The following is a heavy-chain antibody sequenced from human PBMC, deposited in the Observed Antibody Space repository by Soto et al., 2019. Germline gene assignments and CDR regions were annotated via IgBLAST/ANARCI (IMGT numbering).Heavy chain of an antibody. CDR3: ATIGIVGATSVDY. CDR2: ISTSGST. V-gene: IGHV4-61*01. CDR1: GGSLSSRSYY. J-gene: IGHJ4*02. Sequence: SETLSLTCTVSGGSLSSRSYYWSWIRQPPWKGLEWIGYISTSGSTNYNPSLKSRVTISVDTSKNQFSLKLSSVTAADTAVYYCATIGIVGATSVDYWGQGTLVTVS. D-gene: IGHD1-26*01.